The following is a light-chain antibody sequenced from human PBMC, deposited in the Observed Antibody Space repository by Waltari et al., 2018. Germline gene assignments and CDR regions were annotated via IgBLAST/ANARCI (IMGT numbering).Light chain of an antibody. CDR3: QQYNNWPSYT. J-gene: IGKJ2*01. CDR1: QSISSS. CDR2: GAS. Sequence: EIVLTQSPATLSVSPGERATPSCRASQSISSSLAWYQQKPGQAPRLLIYGASTRATGIPARFSGRGSETDFTLTINSLQSEDFAVYYCQQYNNWPSYTFGQGTKLEIK. V-gene: IGKV3-15*01.